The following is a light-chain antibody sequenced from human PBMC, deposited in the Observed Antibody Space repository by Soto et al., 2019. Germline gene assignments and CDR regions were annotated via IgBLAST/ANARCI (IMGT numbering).Light chain of an antibody. Sequence: QSVLAQPASVSGSPGQSITISCTGTSSDVGGYNYVSWYQQHPGKAPKLMIYAVPDRPSGVSSRFSGSKSGNTASLTISGLQAEDEADYYCSSYTSSSTLFGTGTKVTVL. J-gene: IGLJ1*01. CDR2: AVP. CDR3: SSYTSSSTL. CDR1: SSDVGGYNY. V-gene: IGLV2-14*01.